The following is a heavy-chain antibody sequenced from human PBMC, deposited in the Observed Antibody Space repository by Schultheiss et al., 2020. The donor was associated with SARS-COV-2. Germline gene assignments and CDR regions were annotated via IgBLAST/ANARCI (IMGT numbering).Heavy chain of an antibody. CDR2: VYYSGST. Sequence: SQTLSLTCSVSGGSISSSSYFWAWIRQPPGKGLDWIGTVYYSGSTYYNPSLKSRVTISVDTSQNHFSLRLNSMTAADTAVYYCARDLRAEVVTAFDSWGQGTLVTVSS. CDR3: ARDLRAEVVTAFDS. D-gene: IGHD2-21*02. CDR1: GGSISSSSYF. J-gene: IGHJ5*01. V-gene: IGHV4-39*02.